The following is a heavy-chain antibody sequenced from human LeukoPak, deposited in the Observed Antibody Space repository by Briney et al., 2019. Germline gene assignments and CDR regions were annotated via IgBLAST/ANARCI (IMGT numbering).Heavy chain of an antibody. V-gene: IGHV4-59*01. CDR1: GDSISNYY. CDR3: ARDSGKCTSTSCSDYLDL. Sequence: SSETLSLTCSVSGDSISNYYWSWIRQPPGKGLEWIGFVYYSGSTHYNPSLESRVTISVDMSKNQFSLKLSSVTTADTASYYGARDSGKCTSTSCSDYLDLWGQGTLVTVSS. D-gene: IGHD2-2*01. J-gene: IGHJ4*02. CDR2: VYYSGST.